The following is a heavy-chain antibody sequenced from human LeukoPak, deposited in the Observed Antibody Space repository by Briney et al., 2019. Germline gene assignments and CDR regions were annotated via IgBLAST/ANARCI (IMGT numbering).Heavy chain of an antibody. V-gene: IGHV3-7*01. Sequence: GGSLRLSCAASGFTFSSYAMSWVRQAPGKGLEWVANIKQDGSEKYYVDSVKGRFTISRDNAKNSLYLQMNSLRAEDTAVYYCARRGGRSGSDYWGQGTLVTVSS. CDR2: IKQDGSEK. J-gene: IGHJ4*02. CDR3: ARRGGRSGSDY. D-gene: IGHD6-19*01. CDR1: GFTFSSYA.